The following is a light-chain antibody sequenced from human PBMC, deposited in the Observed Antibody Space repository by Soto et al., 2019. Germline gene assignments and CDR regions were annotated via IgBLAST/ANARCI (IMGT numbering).Light chain of an antibody. CDR1: QGIDTY. J-gene: IGKJ3*01. Sequence: DIQMTQSPSSLSASVGDRVTVTCRASQGIDTYLAWYQQKPGQVPKLLLYAASTLQSGVPSRFSGSGSGTDFTLTISSLQPEDGATYFCQKYTRAPFTFGPGTKVDIK. CDR2: AAS. V-gene: IGKV1-27*01. CDR3: QKYTRAPFT.